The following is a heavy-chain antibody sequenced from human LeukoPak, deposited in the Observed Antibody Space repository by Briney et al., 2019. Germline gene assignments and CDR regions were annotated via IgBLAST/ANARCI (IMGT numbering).Heavy chain of an antibody. V-gene: IGHV4-30-2*01. D-gene: IGHD3-10*01. CDR3: ARPFSGANHAFDI. J-gene: IGHJ3*02. CDR1: GGSISSGGYY. CDR2: IYHSGST. Sequence: SQTLSLTCTVSGGSISSGGYYWSWIRQPPGKGLEWIGYIYHSGSTYYNPSLKSRVTISVDRSKNQFSLKLSSVTAADTAVYYCARPFSGANHAFDIWGQGTMVTVSS.